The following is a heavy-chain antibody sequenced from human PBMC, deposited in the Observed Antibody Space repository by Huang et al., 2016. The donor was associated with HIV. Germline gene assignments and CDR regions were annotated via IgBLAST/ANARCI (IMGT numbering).Heavy chain of an antibody. CDR1: GFTFSGYG. CDR3: AKDNDLYYFDY. Sequence: QVHLVESGGGVVQPGRSLRLSCAASGFTFSGYGMHGVRQAPGKGLEWVAVITFDGKNKYYADSGRGLFTVARDNSQNTVSLQMNTLRAEDTAVYYCAKDNDLYYFDYWGQGTLVTVSS. V-gene: IGHV3-30*18. CDR2: ITFDGKNK. D-gene: IGHD1-1*01. J-gene: IGHJ4*02.